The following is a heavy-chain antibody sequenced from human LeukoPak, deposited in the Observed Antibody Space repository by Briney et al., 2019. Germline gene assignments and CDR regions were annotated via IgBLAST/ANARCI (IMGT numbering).Heavy chain of an antibody. V-gene: IGHV3-30*02. J-gene: IGHJ3*02. Sequence: GGSLRLSCAASGFTFSSYGMQWVRQAPGKGREGVAFIRYDGSNKYYEDSVKGRFTISRDNSKNTLYLHMNSLRAEDTAVYYCAKDLPSGWLRDVAFDIWGQGTMVTVSS. CDR2: IRYDGSNK. D-gene: IGHD5-12*01. CDR3: AKDLPSGWLRDVAFDI. CDR1: GFTFSSYG.